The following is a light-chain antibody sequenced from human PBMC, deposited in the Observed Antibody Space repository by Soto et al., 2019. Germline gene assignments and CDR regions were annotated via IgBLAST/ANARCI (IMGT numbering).Light chain of an antibody. V-gene: IGKV1-5*03. Sequence: DIQMTQSPSTLSASVGDRVTITCRASQSISSWLAWYQQKPGQAPKLLIYKASTLQSGVPSRFSGSGSGTEFTLAISSPQPDDSATYYCQQYNDNWTFGHGTNVDIK. CDR3: QQYNDNWT. CDR1: QSISSW. J-gene: IGKJ1*01. CDR2: KAS.